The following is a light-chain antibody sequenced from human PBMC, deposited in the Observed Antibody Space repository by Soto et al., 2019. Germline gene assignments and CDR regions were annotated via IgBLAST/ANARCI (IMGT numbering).Light chain of an antibody. CDR3: QQQGT. V-gene: IGKV3-20*01. CDR2: AAS. CDR1: RYLCRSY. Sequence: EIVGTQSPGTLSFSPEQITTLSCRASRYLCRSYVDWYQQKPGQAPRLLIYAASRRATGIPDSFSGSGSATEYTLTSSRLEPEDSAVYCCQQQGTLGEGTKLEIK. J-gene: IGKJ2*01.